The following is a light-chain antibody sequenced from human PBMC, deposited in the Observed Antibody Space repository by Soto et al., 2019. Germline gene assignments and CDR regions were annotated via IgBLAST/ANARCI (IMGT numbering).Light chain of an antibody. V-gene: IGKV1-39*01. Sequence: IQMTQYTSSLSASVGDRVSITCRASQSIGTFLNWYQQKPGEAPNLLIHTSFTLYSGVPSRFSGTGSGTDFTLTISSLQPEDFATYFCQQAFSAEWTFGQGTKVDIK. J-gene: IGKJ1*01. CDR1: QSIGTF. CDR3: QQAFSAEWT. CDR2: TSF.